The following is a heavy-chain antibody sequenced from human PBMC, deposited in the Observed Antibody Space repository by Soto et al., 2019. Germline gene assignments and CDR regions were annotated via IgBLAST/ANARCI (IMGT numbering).Heavy chain of an antibody. CDR3: ARDLVLYYYGSGSYYNPYYYYYYGMDV. CDR2: ISYVGSNK. J-gene: IGHJ6*02. Sequence: GRSLRLSCAASGFTFSSYAMPWVRQAPGKGLEWVAVISYVGSNKYYADSVKGRFTISRDNSKNTLYLQMNSLRAEDTAVYYCARDLVLYYYGSGSYYNPYYYYYYGMDVWGQGTTVTVS. CDR1: GFTFSSYA. V-gene: IGHV3-30-3*01. D-gene: IGHD3-10*01.